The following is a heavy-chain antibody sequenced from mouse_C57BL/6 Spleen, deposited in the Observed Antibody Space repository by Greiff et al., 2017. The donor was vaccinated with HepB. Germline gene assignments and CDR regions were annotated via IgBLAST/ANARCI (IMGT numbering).Heavy chain of an antibody. D-gene: IGHD2-9*01. J-gene: IGHJ2*01. Sequence: QVQLQQPGAELVKPGASVKLSCKASGYTFTSYWMQWVKQRPGQGLEWIGEIDPSDSYTNYNQKFKGKATLTVDTSSSTAYMQLSSLTSEDSAVYYCARAYYGYDVDYWGQGTTLTVSS. CDR2: IDPSDSYT. CDR1: GYTFTSYW. CDR3: ARAYYGYDVDY. V-gene: IGHV1-50*01.